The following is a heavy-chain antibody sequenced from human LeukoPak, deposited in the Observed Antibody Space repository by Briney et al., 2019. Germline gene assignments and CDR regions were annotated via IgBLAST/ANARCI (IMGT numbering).Heavy chain of an antibody. CDR1: GFTFSSYE. D-gene: IGHD3-10*01. CDR3: ARGDYYGSRGDY. CDR2: ISNSGSTI. V-gene: IGHV3-48*03. Sequence: PGGSLRLSCAASGFTFSSYEMNWVRQAPGKGLEWVSYISNSGSTIYYADSVKGRFTISRDNSKNTLYLQMNSLRAEDTAVYYCARGDYYGSRGDYWGQGTLVTVSS. J-gene: IGHJ4*02.